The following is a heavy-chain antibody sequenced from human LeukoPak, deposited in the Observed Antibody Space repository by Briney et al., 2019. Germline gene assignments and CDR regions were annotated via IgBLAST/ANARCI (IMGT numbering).Heavy chain of an antibody. V-gene: IGHV3-23*01. Sequence: PGGSLRLSCAASGFTFSSYAMSWVRQAPGKGLEWISAISGSGGSTYYADSVKGRFTVSRDNAKNTLYLQMNSLRAEDTAFYYCATWAERSGQWSWGQGTLVTVSS. CDR1: GFTFSSYA. D-gene: IGHD3-22*01. CDR3: ATWAERSGQWS. J-gene: IGHJ5*02. CDR2: ISGSGGST.